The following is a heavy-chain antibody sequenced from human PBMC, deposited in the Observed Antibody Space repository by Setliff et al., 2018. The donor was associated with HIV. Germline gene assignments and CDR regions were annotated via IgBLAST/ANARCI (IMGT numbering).Heavy chain of an antibody. CDR3: ARGWGHDGFDF. J-gene: IGHJ3*01. CDR1: GRSFSGYY. D-gene: IGHD7-27*01. CDR2: INHSGGT. V-gene: IGHV4-34*01. Sequence: SETLSLTCAVYGRSFSGYYWNWIRQSPGKRLEWIGEINHSGGTNYNPSLKSRVTMSIDTSKNQFSLNVSSVTAADTAVYYCARGWGHDGFDFWGQGTMVT.